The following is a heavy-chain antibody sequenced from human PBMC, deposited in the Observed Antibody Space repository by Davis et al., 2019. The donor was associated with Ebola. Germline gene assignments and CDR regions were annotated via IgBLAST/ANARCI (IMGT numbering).Heavy chain of an antibody. CDR1: GFTFSTYS. V-gene: IGHV3-21*01. D-gene: IGHD1-26*01. CDR3: ARDRSGSYGYYGMDV. Sequence: GGSLRLSCAASGFTFSTYSMSWVRQAPGNGLEWVSSISSDSDYIYNADSAKGRFTISRDNAKNSLYLQMNSLRDEDTAVYYCARDRSGSYGYYGMDVWGKGTTVTVSS. CDR2: ISSDSDYI. J-gene: IGHJ6*04.